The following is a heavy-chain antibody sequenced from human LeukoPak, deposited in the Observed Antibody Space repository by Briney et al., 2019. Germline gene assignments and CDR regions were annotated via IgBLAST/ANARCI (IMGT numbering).Heavy chain of an antibody. CDR1: GDSITSYY. CDR3: AGQYTGYDAFDY. D-gene: IGHD5-12*01. V-gene: IGHV4-59*01. Sequence: SETLSLTCIVSGDSITSYYWTWIRQPPGKGLEWIGFVSYSGNTNYNPSLKSRVTISLDTSRNQFSLKLNSVTAADTAVYYCAGQYTGYDAFDYWGQGTLVTVSS. J-gene: IGHJ4*02. CDR2: VSYSGNT.